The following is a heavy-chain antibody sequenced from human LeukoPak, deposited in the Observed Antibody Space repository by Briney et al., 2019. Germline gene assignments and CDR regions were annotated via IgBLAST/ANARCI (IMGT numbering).Heavy chain of an antibody. J-gene: IGHJ6*03. CDR3: ARGAYYDIWSGYSPYYYYMDV. D-gene: IGHD3-3*01. Sequence: PSETLSLTCAVYGRSFSGYYWSWIRQPPGKGLEWIGEINHSGSTNYNPSLKSRVTISVDTSKNQFSLKLSSVTAADTAVYYCARGAYYDIWSGYSPYYYYMDVWGKGTTVTVSS. CDR2: INHSGST. CDR1: GRSFSGYY. V-gene: IGHV4-34*01.